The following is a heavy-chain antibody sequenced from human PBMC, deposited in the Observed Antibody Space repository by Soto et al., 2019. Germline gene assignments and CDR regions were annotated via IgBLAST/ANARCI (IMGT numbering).Heavy chain of an antibody. D-gene: IGHD3-3*01. Sequence: PSETLSLTCTVSGGSISYEYYHWTWIRQSPGKGLEWIGYINYSGSIIYNPSLKSRVTISVDTSKNQFSLKLSSVTAADTAVYYCARLDFWSGYGGFYYYYGMDVWGQGTTVTVSS. CDR3: ARLDFWSGYGGFYYYYGMDV. J-gene: IGHJ6*02. CDR1: GGSISYEYYH. CDR2: INYSGSI. V-gene: IGHV4-30-4*08.